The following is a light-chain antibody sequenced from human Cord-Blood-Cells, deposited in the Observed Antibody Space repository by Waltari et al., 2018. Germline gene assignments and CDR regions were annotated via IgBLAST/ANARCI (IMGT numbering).Light chain of an antibody. Sequence: QSALTQPASVSGSPGQSITISCTGTSSDVGSYNLVSWYQQHPGKAPKLMIYEGSKRPSGVSNRFSGSNSGNTASLTITWLQAEDDADYYCCSYAGSSTFYVFGTGTKVTVL. CDR3: CSYAGSSTFYV. J-gene: IGLJ1*01. CDR1: SSDVGSYNL. CDR2: EGS. V-gene: IGLV2-23*01.